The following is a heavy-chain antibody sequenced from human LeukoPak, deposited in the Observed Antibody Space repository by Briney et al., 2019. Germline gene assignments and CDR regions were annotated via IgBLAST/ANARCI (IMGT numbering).Heavy chain of an antibody. CDR1: GGSISSGGYY. V-gene: IGHV4-31*03. CDR2: IYYSGST. J-gene: IGHJ3*02. CDR3: ARGGGIVVVPAARRPFDI. Sequence: PSGTLSLTCTVSGGSISSGGYYWSWIRQHPGKGLEWIGYIYYSGSTYYNPSLKSRVTISVDTSKNQFSLKLSSVTAADTAVYYCARGGGIVVVPAARRPFDIWGQGTMVTVSS. D-gene: IGHD2-2*01.